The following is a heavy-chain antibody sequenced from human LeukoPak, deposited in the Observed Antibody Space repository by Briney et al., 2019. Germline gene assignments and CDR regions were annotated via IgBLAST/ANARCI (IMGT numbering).Heavy chain of an antibody. D-gene: IGHD3-22*01. V-gene: IGHV3-74*01. Sequence: PGGSLRLSCAASGFTVSRYWMHWVRQAPGKGLVWVARINVEGNYIDYAESVKGRFTISRDGAMNTLYLQMNSVRAEDTAVYSCARDLTGPYDHWGQGTLVTVSS. J-gene: IGHJ4*02. CDR3: ARDLTGPYDH. CDR2: INVEGNYI. CDR1: GFTVSRYW.